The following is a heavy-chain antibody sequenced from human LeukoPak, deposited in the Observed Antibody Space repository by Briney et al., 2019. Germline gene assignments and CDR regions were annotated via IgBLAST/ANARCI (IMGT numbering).Heavy chain of an antibody. J-gene: IGHJ4*02. D-gene: IGHD5-18*01. CDR1: GFRFDDYA. V-gene: IGHV3-9*01. CDR3: ARGGGYSYGSFDY. Sequence: GRSLRLSCAASGFRFDDYAMHWVRQAPGKGLEWVSGISWNSGTLAYADSVKGRFTISRDNAKNTPYLQMNSLRAEDTAVYYCARGGGYSYGSFDYWGQGTLVTVSS. CDR2: ISWNSGTL.